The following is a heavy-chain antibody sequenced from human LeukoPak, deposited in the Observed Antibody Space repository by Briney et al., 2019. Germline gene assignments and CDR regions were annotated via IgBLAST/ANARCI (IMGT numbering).Heavy chain of an antibody. CDR3: ARGGAARLIWFDP. V-gene: IGHV1-46*03. D-gene: IGHD6-6*01. CDR2: INPSGGST. CDR1: RYTFTSYY. Sequence: ASVKVSCKASRYTFTSYYMHWVRQAPGQGLEWMGIINPSGGSTSYAQKFQGRVTMTRDTSMSTVYMELSSLRSEDTAVYYCARGGAARLIWFDPWGQGTLVTVSS. J-gene: IGHJ5*02.